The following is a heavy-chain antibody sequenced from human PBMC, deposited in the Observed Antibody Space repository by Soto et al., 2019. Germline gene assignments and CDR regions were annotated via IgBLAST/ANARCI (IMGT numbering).Heavy chain of an antibody. D-gene: IGHD2-2*01. Sequence: GGSLRLSCAASGFTFSRYAMSWVRQATGKGLEWVSAISGSGGSTYYADSVKGRFTISRDNSKNTLYLQMNSLRAEDTAVYYCAKEAVVPAAMYSGAFDIWGQGTMVTVSS. V-gene: IGHV3-23*01. CDR1: GFTFSRYA. CDR3: AKEAVVPAAMYSGAFDI. J-gene: IGHJ3*02. CDR2: ISGSGGST.